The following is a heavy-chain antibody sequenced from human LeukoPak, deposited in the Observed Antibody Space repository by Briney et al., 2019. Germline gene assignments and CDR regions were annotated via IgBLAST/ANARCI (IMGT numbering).Heavy chain of an antibody. J-gene: IGHJ6*03. V-gene: IGHV1-2*02. CDR2: INLNSGGT. Sequence: ASVKVSCKAFGYIFTGHYIHWVRQTPGQGFEWMGWINLNSGGTKYAQKFEGRVTVTRDTSISTAYMELSRLRSDDTAVYYCARGGSSSWSTYYYYYYYMDVWGKGTTVTISS. CDR3: ARGGSSSWSTYYYYYYYMDV. D-gene: IGHD6-13*01. CDR1: GYIFTGHY.